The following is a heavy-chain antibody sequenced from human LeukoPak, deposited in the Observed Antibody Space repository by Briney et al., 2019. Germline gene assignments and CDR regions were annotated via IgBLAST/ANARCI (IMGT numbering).Heavy chain of an antibody. CDR1: GGSISSYY. CDR2: IYYSGST. J-gene: IGHJ4*02. CDR3: ARGSRYGDYDY. Sequence: SETLSLTCNVSGGSISSYYWSWIRQPPGKGLEWIGYIYYSGSTNYNPSLKIRVTISVDPSKTQYSLKLSSVTAEDTAVYYCARGSRYGDYDYWGQGTLVTVSS. D-gene: IGHD4-17*01. V-gene: IGHV4-59*01.